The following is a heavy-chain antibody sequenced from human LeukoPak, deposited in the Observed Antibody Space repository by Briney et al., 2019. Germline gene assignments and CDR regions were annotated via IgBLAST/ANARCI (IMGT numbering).Heavy chain of an antibody. CDR2: INTNTGNP. Sequence: ASVKVSCKASGYSFTTYAMNWVRQAPGQGLEWMGWINTNTGNPTYAQGFTGRFVFSLDTSVSAAYLQISSLKAEDTAVYYCARELLITRTWFDPWGQGTLVTVSS. CDR1: GYSFTTYA. V-gene: IGHV7-4-1*02. CDR3: ARELLITRTWFDP. D-gene: IGHD3-22*01. J-gene: IGHJ5*02.